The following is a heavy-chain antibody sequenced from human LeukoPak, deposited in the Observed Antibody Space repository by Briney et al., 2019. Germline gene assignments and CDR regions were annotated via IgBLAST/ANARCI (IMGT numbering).Heavy chain of an antibody. CDR1: GFTFSSYA. CDR3: ARDQADHPYDILTGYYPEGAFDI. D-gene: IGHD3-9*01. CDR2: ISGSGGST. V-gene: IGHV3-23*01. J-gene: IGHJ3*02. Sequence: GGSLRLSCAASGFTFSSYAMSWVRQAPGKGLEWVSAISGSGGSTYYADSVKGRFTISRDNSKNTLYLQMNSLRAEDTAVYYCARDQADHPYDILTGYYPEGAFDIWGQGTMVTVSS.